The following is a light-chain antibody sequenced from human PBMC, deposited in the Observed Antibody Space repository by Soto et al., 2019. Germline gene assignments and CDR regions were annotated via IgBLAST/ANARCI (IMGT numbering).Light chain of an antibody. Sequence: EIVLTQSPGTLSLSPGEGATLSCRASQSVSSSYLAWYQQKFGQAPRLLIYGASNRATGIPDRFSGSGAGTDFTLTITRLQPEDFATYFCQHSYSTPRTFGQGTKVDIK. CDR3: QHSYSTPRT. J-gene: IGKJ1*01. V-gene: IGKV3-20*01. CDR1: QSVSSSY. CDR2: GAS.